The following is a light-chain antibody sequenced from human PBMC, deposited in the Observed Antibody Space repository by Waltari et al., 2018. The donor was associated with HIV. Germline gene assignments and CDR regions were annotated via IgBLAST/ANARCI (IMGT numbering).Light chain of an antibody. CDR3: QTWGTGIVV. CDR2: LSTNGSH. Sequence: QVVLTQSPSASASLGASVKLTCTLSSGPTNYAIAWHPQQPEKGPRYLMRLSTNGSHTKGDGIPDRFSGSSSGAERYLTISSLQSEDEADYYCQTWGTGIVVFGGGTKLTVL. J-gene: IGLJ2*01. V-gene: IGLV4-69*01. CDR1: SGPTNYA.